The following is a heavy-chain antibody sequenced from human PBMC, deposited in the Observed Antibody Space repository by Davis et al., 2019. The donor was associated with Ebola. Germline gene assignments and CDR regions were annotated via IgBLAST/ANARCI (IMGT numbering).Heavy chain of an antibody. Sequence: ASVKVSCKASGYTFTGYFMHWVRQAPGQGLEWMGWINPNSGGTNYAQKFQGMVTMTRDTSITTAYMELRRLRSDDTAVYYCAREGYDNSGLGDWGQGTLVTVSS. V-gene: IGHV1-2*02. D-gene: IGHD3-22*01. CDR3: AREGYDNSGLGD. CDR2: INPNSGGT. CDR1: GYTFTGYF. J-gene: IGHJ4*02.